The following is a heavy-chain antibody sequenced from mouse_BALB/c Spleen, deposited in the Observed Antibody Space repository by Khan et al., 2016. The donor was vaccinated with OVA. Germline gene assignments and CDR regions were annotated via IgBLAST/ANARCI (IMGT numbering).Heavy chain of an antibody. Sequence: VQLKESGPGLVKPSQSLSLSCTVTGYSITSGYVWYWIRQLPGNQLEWMGFISYSGSTNYHPSLKSRITITRDTSKNQFFLQLNSVTTEDTATYYSARTARIKYWGQGTTLTVSS. CDR2: ISYSGST. J-gene: IGHJ2*01. V-gene: IGHV3-2*02. CDR3: ARTARIKY. D-gene: IGHD1-2*01. CDR1: GYSITSGYV.